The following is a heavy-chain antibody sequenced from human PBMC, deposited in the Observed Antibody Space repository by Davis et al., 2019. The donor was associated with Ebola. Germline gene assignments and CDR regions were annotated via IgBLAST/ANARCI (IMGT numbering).Heavy chain of an antibody. V-gene: IGHV5-51*01. CDR1: GYSFTSYW. Sequence: GESLKISCKASGYSFTSYWIGWVRQMPGKGLEWMGNIYPGDSDTRYSPSFQGQVTLSADKSISTAYLQWSSLKASDTAMYYCARQESIVGATGLDYWGQGTLVIVSS. CDR3: ARQESIVGATGLDY. CDR2: IYPGDSDT. D-gene: IGHD1-26*01. J-gene: IGHJ4*02.